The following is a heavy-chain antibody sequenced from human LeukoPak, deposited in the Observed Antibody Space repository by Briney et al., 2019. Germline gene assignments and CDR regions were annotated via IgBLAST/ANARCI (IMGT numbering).Heavy chain of an antibody. CDR2: IYYSGST. CDR3: ARTITMLRDAFDI. D-gene: IGHD3-10*02. Sequence: SETLSLTCTVSGGSISSYCWSWIRQPPGKGLEWIGYIYYSGSTNYNPSLKSRVTISVDTSKNQFSLKLSSVTAADTAVYYCARTITMLRDAFDIWGQGTMVTVSS. J-gene: IGHJ3*02. V-gene: IGHV4-59*01. CDR1: GGSISSYC.